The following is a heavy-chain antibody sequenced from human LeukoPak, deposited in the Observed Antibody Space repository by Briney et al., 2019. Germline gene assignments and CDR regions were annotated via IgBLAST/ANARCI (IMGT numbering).Heavy chain of an antibody. D-gene: IGHD6-13*01. CDR1: GFTFSSYA. V-gene: IGHV3-23*01. CDR3: AKDALTYSSSWYYFDY. CDR2: ISGSGGST. Sequence: PGGSLRLSCAVSGFTFSSYAMSWVRQAPGKGLEWVSAISGSGGSTYYVDPVKGRFTISGDNSKNTLYLQMNSLRAEDTAVYYCAKDALTYSSSWYYFDYWGQGTLVTVSS. J-gene: IGHJ4*02.